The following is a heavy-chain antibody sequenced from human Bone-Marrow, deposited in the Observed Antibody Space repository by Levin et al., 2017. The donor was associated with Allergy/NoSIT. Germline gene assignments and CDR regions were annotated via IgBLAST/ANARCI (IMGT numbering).Heavy chain of an antibody. Sequence: GESLKISCKASGYRFTDHYIDWVRQAPGQGLEWVGRVNPDTGDTEYAQKFQGRVTVTRDASINTVYMEIISLRFDDTAVYYCARDGEAAASYFWGQGSLVTVSS. CDR1: GYRFTDHY. J-gene: IGHJ4*02. CDR3: ARDGEAAASYF. V-gene: IGHV1-2*06. CDR2: VNPDTGDT. D-gene: IGHD6-13*01.